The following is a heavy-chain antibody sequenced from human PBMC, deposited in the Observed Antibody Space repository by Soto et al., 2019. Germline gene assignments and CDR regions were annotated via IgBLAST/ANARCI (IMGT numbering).Heavy chain of an antibody. D-gene: IGHD6-6*01. CDR1: GGTFSSYA. J-gene: IGHJ6*02. Sequence: SVKVSCKASGGTFSSYAISWVRQAPGQGLEWMGGIIPIFGTANYAQKFQGRVTITADESTSTAYMELSSLRSEDTAVYYCAREGGGSSSGYYYYYYGMDVCGQGTTVTVSS. CDR3: AREGGGSSSGYYYYYYGMDV. CDR2: IIPIFGTA. V-gene: IGHV1-69*13.